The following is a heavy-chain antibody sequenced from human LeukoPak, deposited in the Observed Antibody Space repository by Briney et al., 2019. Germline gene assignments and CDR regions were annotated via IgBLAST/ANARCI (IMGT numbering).Heavy chain of an antibody. V-gene: IGHV3-48*03. J-gene: IGHJ4*02. D-gene: IGHD3-22*01. Sequence: GGSLRLSCAASGFTFSSYEMNWVRQAPGKGLEWVSYISSSGSTIYYADSVKGRFTISRDNAKNSLYLQMNSLRAEDTALYYCAKSLSGYYYDSSVDDYWGQGTLVTVSS. CDR1: GFTFSSYE. CDR2: ISSSGSTI. CDR3: AKSLSGYYYDSSVDDY.